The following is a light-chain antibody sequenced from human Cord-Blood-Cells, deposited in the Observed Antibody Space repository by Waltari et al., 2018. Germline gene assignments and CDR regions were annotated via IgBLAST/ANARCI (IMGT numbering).Light chain of an antibody. CDR3: QSYDSSYV. Sequence: QSVLTQPPSVSGAPGQRVTISCTGSSSNIGAGYDVHWYQQLPGTAPKLLIYGNSKRPSGVPDRFSGSKSGTSASLAITGLQAEDEADYYCQSYDSSYVFGTGTKVTVL. V-gene: IGLV1-40*01. J-gene: IGLJ1*01. CDR1: SSNIGAGYD. CDR2: GNS.